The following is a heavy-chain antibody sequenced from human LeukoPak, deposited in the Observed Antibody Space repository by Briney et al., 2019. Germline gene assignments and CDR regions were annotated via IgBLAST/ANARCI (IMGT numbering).Heavy chain of an antibody. Sequence: PGGSLRLSCRASGFNFNIYSMNWVRQAPGKGLEWVSVIRAEGDPTHYADSVKGRFTISRDNSKNMVYLQMNRLRAEDTATYYCAKLLGTATTYDSWGQGTRVTVSS. CDR3: AKLLGTATTYDS. V-gene: IGHV3-23*01. D-gene: IGHD5-24*01. CDR1: GFNFNIYS. J-gene: IGHJ4*02. CDR2: IRAEGDPT.